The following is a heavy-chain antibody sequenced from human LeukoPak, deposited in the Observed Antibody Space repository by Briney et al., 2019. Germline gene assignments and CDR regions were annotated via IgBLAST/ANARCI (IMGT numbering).Heavy chain of an antibody. D-gene: IGHD1-26*01. CDR1: GGSISSHY. CDR3: ARHGRHTYIDY. V-gene: IGHV4-59*08. CDR2: IYYSGST. Sequence: KPSETLSLTCTVSGGSISSHYWTWIRQPPGKGLEWIGYIYYSGSTNYKPSLESRVTISVDTSKNQFSLNLTSVTAADTAVYYCARHGRHTYIDYWGQGTLVTVSS. J-gene: IGHJ4*02.